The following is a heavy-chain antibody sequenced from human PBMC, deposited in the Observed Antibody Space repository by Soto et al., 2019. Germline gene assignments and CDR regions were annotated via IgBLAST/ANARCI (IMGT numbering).Heavy chain of an antibody. V-gene: IGHV4-30-4*01. D-gene: IGHD2-2*01. Sequence: QVQLQGSGPGLVEPSQTLSLTCSVSGGSISSGDYYWGWLRQPPGKGLEWSGHIDNSGATHFNPSFTSRATIYTQTSENPSSLRPNSAHAADSAVYFCARREGYVWHYFDSRGHGTLLTVSS. CDR3: ARREGYVWHYFDS. CDR2: IDNSGAT. CDR1: GGSISSGDYY. J-gene: IGHJ5*01.